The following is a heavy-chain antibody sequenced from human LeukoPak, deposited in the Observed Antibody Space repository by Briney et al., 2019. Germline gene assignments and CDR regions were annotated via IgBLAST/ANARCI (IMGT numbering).Heavy chain of an antibody. Sequence: PGGSLRLSCAASGFTFSSYAMSWVRQAPGKGLEWVTSVSGGGLDTYYADSVKGRFTISRDNSKNTLYLEMNSLRVEDTAEYYCARGLDYGNYVGCDYWGQGTKVTVSS. J-gene: IGHJ4*02. D-gene: IGHD4-11*01. CDR1: GFTFSSYA. CDR2: VSGGGLDT. CDR3: ARGLDYGNYVGCDY. V-gene: IGHV3-23*01.